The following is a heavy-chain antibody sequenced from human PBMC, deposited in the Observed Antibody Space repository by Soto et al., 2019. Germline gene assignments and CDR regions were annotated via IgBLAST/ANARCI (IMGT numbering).Heavy chain of an antibody. CDR1: GGTFSSYT. Sequence: QVQLVQSGAEVMKPGSSVKVSCKASGGTFSSYTISWVRQAPGQGLEWMGRIIPILGIANYAQKFQGRVTITADKSTSTAYMELSSLRSEDTAVYYCAAWSAYCGGDCYTFDYWGQGTLVTVSS. D-gene: IGHD2-21*02. V-gene: IGHV1-69*02. CDR2: IIPILGIA. CDR3: AAWSAYCGGDCYTFDY. J-gene: IGHJ4*02.